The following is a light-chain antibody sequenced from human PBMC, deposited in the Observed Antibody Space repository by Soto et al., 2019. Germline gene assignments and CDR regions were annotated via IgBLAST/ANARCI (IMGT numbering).Light chain of an antibody. Sequence: QSVLTQPPSVSAAPGQTVTISCSGSSSNIGNNYVSWYQQLPGTAPKLLIYDHNKRPSGIPDRFSGSKSGTSATLGITGLQTGDEADYYCGTWDSSLSAVFGGGTQLTVL. CDR1: SSNIGNNY. CDR2: DHN. J-gene: IGLJ2*01. V-gene: IGLV1-51*01. CDR3: GTWDSSLSAV.